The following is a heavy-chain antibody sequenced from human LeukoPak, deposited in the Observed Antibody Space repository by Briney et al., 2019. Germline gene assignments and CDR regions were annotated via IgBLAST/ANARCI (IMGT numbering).Heavy chain of an antibody. J-gene: IGHJ4*02. V-gene: IGHV3-7*01. CDR3: ARVGYYFHY. D-gene: IGHD2-15*01. CDR1: GFTFSSYW. Sequence: GGSLRLSCAASGFTFSSYWMSWVRQAPGKGLEWVATIKQDGSEKDFVDSVKGRFTISRDNAKNSLYLQMNSLRAEDTALYYCARVGYYFHYWGQGTLVTVSS. CDR2: IKQDGSEK.